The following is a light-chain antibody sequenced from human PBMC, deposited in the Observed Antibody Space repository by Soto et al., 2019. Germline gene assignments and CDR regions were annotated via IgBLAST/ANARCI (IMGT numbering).Light chain of an antibody. Sequence: EIVLTQSPGTLSLSPGERATLSCRASQSVNSNYLAWYRQRPGQAPRLLIYGASSRATGIPDRFSGSGTGTDFTLTISRLEPEDFAVYYCQQYDSSPITFGQGTRLQIK. J-gene: IGKJ5*01. V-gene: IGKV3-20*01. CDR2: GAS. CDR3: QQYDSSPIT. CDR1: QSVNSNY.